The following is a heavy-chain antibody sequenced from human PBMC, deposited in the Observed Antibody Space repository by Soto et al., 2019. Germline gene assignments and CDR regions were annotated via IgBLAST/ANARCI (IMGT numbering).Heavy chain of an antibody. CDR1: GYSFSSYG. D-gene: IGHD6-13*01. Sequence: QVQLVQSGAEVKQPGASLKVSCKATGYSFSSYGFIWVRQAPGQGLKWMGWISGYNGDTNYARSLQGRATMTTDTATTTVYMELRGVRPDDAAGYDCARGEAYSSSWYAMDVWGQGGTVSVSS. CDR2: ISGYNGDT. J-gene: IGHJ6*01. CDR3: ARGEAYSSSWYAMDV. V-gene: IGHV1-18*01.